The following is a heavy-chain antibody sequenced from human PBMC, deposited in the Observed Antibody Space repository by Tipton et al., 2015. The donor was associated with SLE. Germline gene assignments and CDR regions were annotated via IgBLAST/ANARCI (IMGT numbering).Heavy chain of an antibody. J-gene: IGHJ5*02. V-gene: IGHV1-18*01. Sequence: QSGPEVKKPGASVKVSCKASGYTFTSYGISWVRQAPGQGLEWMGWISAYNGNTNYAQKLQGRVTMTTDTSTSTAYMELRSLRSDDTAVYYCARDYCSSTSCLPSNFDPWGQGTLVTVSS. D-gene: IGHD2-2*01. CDR1: GYTFTSYG. CDR3: ARDYCSSTSCLPSNFDP. CDR2: ISAYNGNT.